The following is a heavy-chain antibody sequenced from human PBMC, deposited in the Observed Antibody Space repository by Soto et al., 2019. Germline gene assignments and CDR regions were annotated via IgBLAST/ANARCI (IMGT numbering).Heavy chain of an antibody. D-gene: IGHD3-16*01. CDR1: GGSISSYY. J-gene: IGHJ4*02. Sequence: QVQMQDSGPGLVKPSEALSLTCTVSGGSISSYYWSWIRQPPGKGLEWIGYIYYSGSTNYNPSLKSRVTISVDTSKNQFSLKLSSVTAADTAVYYCARRYGGNFDYWGQGTLVTVSS. V-gene: IGHV4-59*01. CDR2: IYYSGST. CDR3: ARRYGGNFDY.